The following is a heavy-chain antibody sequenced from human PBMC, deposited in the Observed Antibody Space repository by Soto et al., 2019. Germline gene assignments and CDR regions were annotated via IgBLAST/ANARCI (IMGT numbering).Heavy chain of an antibody. J-gene: IGHJ2*01. V-gene: IGHV4-59*01. CDR3: ARGDVVVVAATHWYFDL. D-gene: IGHD2-15*01. Sequence: QVQLQESGPGLVKPSETLSLTCTVSGGSISSYYWSWIRQPPGKGLEWIGYIYYRGGTNYNRSSKSRVTISVDASKKHFSLKLSSVTAADTAVYYCARGDVVVVAATHWYFDLWGRGTLVTVSS. CDR2: IYYRGGT. CDR1: GGSISSYY.